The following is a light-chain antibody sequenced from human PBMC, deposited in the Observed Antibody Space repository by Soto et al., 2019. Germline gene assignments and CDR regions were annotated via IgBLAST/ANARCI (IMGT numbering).Light chain of an antibody. CDR2: DVS. V-gene: IGLV2-14*01. CDR1: SSDVGVYNY. J-gene: IGLJ1*01. Sequence: QSALTQPASWSGSPGQSITISCTGTSSDVGVYNYVSCYQQHPGKAPKLMIYDVSNRPSGVSNRFSGSKSGNTASLTISGLQAEDEADYYCSSYTSSSTDVFGTGTKLTVL. CDR3: SSYTSSSTDV.